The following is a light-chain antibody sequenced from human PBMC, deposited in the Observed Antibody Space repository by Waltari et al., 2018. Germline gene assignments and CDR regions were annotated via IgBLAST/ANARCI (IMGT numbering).Light chain of an antibody. V-gene: IGKV3-15*01. CDR1: QSVRSN. Sequence: ELVMTQSPATLSVSPGARATLSCRASQSVRSNLAWYQQKPGQAPRILIYGASTRATGIPARFSGSGSGTEFTLTISSLQSEDFAVYYWQQYNNWHGTFGQGTKVEIK. CDR3: QQYNNWHGT. CDR2: GAS. J-gene: IGKJ1*01.